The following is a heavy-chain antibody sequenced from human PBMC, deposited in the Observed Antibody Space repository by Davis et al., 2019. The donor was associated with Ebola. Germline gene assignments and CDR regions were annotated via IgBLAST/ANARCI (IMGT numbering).Heavy chain of an antibody. J-gene: IGHJ4*02. CDR2: INPSGGTT. CDR3: AGPGIAAGAPRY. Sequence: AASVKVSCKASGYTFNIYYMYWVRQAPGQGLEWMGIINPSGGTTSYEQKFQGRVTMTRDTSTSTVDMELISLRSEGTAVYYWAGPGIAAGAPRYWGQGTLVTVSS. V-gene: IGHV1-46*02. CDR1: GYTFNIYY. D-gene: IGHD6-13*01.